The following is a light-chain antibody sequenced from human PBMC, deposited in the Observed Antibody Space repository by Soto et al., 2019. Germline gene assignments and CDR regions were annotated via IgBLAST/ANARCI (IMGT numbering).Light chain of an antibody. J-gene: IGKJ2*01. V-gene: IGKV3-20*01. Sequence: EIVLTQSPGTLSLSPGERVTLSCRASQSVNSRYLAWYQQKPGQSPRLLIYGASSRATGIPDRFSGSGSGTDFTLSIITLDPEDYAVYYCQHYGSSLPYTFGQGTKLEIK. CDR1: QSVNSRY. CDR2: GAS. CDR3: QHYGSSLPYT.